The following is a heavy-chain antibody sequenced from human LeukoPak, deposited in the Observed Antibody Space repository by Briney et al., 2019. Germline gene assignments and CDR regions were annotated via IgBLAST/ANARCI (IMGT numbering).Heavy chain of an antibody. CDR3: AKGGKWDVTPFDY. CDR2: ISGGGGST. V-gene: IGHV3-23*01. CDR1: GFTFTSYS. J-gene: IGHJ4*02. Sequence: GGSLRLSCAASGFTFTSYSMNWVRQAPGKGLEWVSTISGGGGSTYNADSVKGRFTISRDNSKNTLYLQVNSLRAEDTAVYYCAKGGKWDVTPFDYWGQGTLVTVSS. D-gene: IGHD1-26*01.